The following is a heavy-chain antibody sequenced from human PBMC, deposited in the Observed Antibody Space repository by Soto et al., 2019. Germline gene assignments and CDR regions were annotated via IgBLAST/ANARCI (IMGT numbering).Heavy chain of an antibody. V-gene: IGHV1-46*01. D-gene: IGHD5-18*01. J-gene: IGHJ5*02. CDR3: ARDRFVDTALNWFDT. Sequence: ASGKVSCKSSGYTFTSYYMHLFRHDPGQGLEWMGIINPSGGSTSYAQKFQGRVTMTRDTSTSTVYMELSSLRSEDTAVYYCARDRFVDTALNWFDTWGQGTLVTVSS. CDR1: GYTFTSYY. CDR2: INPSGGST.